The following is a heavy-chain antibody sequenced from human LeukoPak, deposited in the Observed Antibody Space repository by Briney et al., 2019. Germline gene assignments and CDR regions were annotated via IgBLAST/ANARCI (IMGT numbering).Heavy chain of an antibody. CDR3: AKDITYSYGSSYFDY. J-gene: IGHJ4*02. V-gene: IGHV3-7*03. D-gene: IGHD5-18*01. CDR1: GFTFSSYW. Sequence: GGSLRLSCAASGFTFSSYWMSWVRQAPGKGLEWVANIKQDGSEKYYVDSVKGRFTISRDNAKNSLYLQMNSLRAEDTALYYCAKDITYSYGSSYFDYWGQGTLVTVSS. CDR2: IKQDGSEK.